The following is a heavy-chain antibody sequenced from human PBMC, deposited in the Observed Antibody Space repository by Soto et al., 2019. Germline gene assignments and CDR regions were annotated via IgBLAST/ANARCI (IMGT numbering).Heavy chain of an antibody. J-gene: IGHJ4*02. CDR1: GYIFSNYD. D-gene: IGHD3-10*01. CDR3: ARDGEGFDY. CDR2: ISGYSGNT. V-gene: IGHV1-18*01. Sequence: ASVKVSCKTSGYIFSNYDINWVRQAPGQGLEWMGWISGYSGNTNSAQKLQGRVTLTTDTSTTTAYMELKSLRSDDTAVYYCARDGEGFDYWGQGTLVTVSS.